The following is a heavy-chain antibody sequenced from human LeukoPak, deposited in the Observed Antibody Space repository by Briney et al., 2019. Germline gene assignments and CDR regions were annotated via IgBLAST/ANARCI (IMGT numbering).Heavy chain of an antibody. J-gene: IGHJ5*02. D-gene: IGHD2-21*02. CDR3: ARGGQPLLGNWFDP. V-gene: IGHV4-39*01. Sequence: PSETLSLTCSVSGGSISNSNYYWGWIRMPPEKGMEWIGTIYYSGSTNYNPSLKSRLTISVHTSKNQFSMKLTSVTAADTAVYYCARGGQPLLGNWFDPWGRGTLVTVSS. CDR2: IYYSGST. CDR1: GGSISNSNYY.